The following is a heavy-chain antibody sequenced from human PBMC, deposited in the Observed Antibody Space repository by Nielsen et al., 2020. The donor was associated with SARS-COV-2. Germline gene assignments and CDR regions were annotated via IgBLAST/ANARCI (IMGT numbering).Heavy chain of an antibody. CDR1: GFTFSSYS. D-gene: IGHD1-26*01. CDR2: ISSSSSYI. V-gene: IGHV3-21*01. J-gene: IGHJ4*02. Sequence: LKISCAASGFTFSSYSMNWVRQAPGKGLEWVSSISSSSSYIYYADSVRGRFTISRDNAKNSLYLQMNSLRAEDTAVYYCARDLGALSGEGFDYWGQGTLVTVSS. CDR3: ARDLGALSGEGFDY.